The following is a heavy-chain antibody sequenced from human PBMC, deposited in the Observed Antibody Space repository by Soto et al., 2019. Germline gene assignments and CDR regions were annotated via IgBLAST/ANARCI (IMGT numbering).Heavy chain of an antibody. D-gene: IGHD2-15*01. CDR1: GFTFSGFD. J-gene: IGHJ4*02. CDR2: IGTAGDT. CDR3: ARGQEVGAHFFDS. Sequence: LRLSCEASGFTFSGFDMHWVRQPTGKGLEWVSTIGTAGDTYYAVSVKGRFTISRDNAKNSLSLQMNSLRAGDTAVYFCARGQEVGAHFFDSWGQGTQVTVS. V-gene: IGHV3-13*01.